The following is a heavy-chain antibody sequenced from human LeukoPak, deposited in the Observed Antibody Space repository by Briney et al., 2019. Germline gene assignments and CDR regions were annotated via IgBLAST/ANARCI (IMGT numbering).Heavy chain of an antibody. D-gene: IGHD1-26*01. CDR1: GFTFSSYG. V-gene: IGHV3-33*06. J-gene: IGHJ4*02. CDR3: AKYVQHRGSTIGY. CDR2: IWYDGSNK. Sequence: GGSLRLSCAASGFTFSSYGMHWVRQAPGKGLEWVAVIWYDGSNKYYADSVKGRFTISRDNSKNTLYLQMNSLRAEDTAVYYCAKYVQHRGSTIGYWGQGTLVTVSS.